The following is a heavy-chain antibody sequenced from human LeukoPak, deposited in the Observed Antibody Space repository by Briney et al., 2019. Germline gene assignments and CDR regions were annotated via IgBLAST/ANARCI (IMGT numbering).Heavy chain of an antibody. V-gene: IGHV3-74*01. CDR3: AAPLVYYYDSSGHGDALDI. CDR2: INSDGSST. Sequence: GGSLRLSCAASGFTFSSYWMHWVRHAPGKGLVWVSRINSDGSSTSYADSVKGRFTISRDNAKNTLYLQMNSLRAEDTAVYYCAAPLVYYYDSSGHGDALDIWGQGTMVTVSS. J-gene: IGHJ3*02. D-gene: IGHD3-22*01. CDR1: GFTFSSYW.